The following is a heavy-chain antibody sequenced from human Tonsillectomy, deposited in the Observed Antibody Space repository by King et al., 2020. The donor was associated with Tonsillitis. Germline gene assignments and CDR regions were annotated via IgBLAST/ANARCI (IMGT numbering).Heavy chain of an antibody. D-gene: IGHD1-26*01. CDR3: ARGNSGSYQRDDALDI. CDR1: EFTFSGYS. CDR2: IRPTRYYI. Sequence: VQLVESGGGLVEPGGSLRLSCTASEFTFSGYSINWVRQAPGKGPEWGASIRPTRYYIYYADPLKGRFTFPRDNAKNSLYLQMNSLGAEDTAVYYCARGNSGSYQRDDALDIWGRGTRVTVS. V-gene: IGHV3-21*01. J-gene: IGHJ3*02.